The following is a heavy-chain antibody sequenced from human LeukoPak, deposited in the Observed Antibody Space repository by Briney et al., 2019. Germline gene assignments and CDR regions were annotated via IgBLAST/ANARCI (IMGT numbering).Heavy chain of an antibody. CDR3: ARGGYYYYFDY. CDR2: IIPIFGKA. CDR1: RGTFSSYA. Sequence: ASVKVSCKASRGTFSSYAISWVRQAPGQGLEWMGGIIPIFGKANYAQKFQGRVTITADESTSTAYMELSSLRSEDTAVYCARGGYYYYFDYWGQGTLVTVSS. J-gene: IGHJ4*02. V-gene: IGHV1-69*13. D-gene: IGHD3-22*01.